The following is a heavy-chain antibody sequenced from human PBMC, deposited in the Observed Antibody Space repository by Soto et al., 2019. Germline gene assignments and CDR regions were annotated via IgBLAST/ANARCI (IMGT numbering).Heavy chain of an antibody. CDR3: ARAGRWPHWKYYFDY. V-gene: IGHV3-23*01. D-gene: IGHD3-10*01. CDR1: GFTFSSFA. CDR2: ISGSGSST. J-gene: IGHJ4*02. Sequence: EVQLLESGGGLVQPGGSLRLSCATSGFTFSSFAMSWVRQAPGRGLEWVSGISGSGSSTYYADSVKGRFTISRDDSKNALYLQMHSLRAEDSAVFYCARAGRWPHWKYYFDYWGQGTLVTVSS.